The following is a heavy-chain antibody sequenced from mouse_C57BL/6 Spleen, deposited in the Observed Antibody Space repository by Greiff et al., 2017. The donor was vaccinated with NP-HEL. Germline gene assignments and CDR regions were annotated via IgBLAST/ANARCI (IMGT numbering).Heavy chain of an antibody. CDR3: ARCHDGYYDAY. V-gene: IGHV1-81*01. D-gene: IGHD2-3*01. CDR2: IYPRSGNT. CDR1: GYTFTSYG. Sequence: QVQLQQSGAELARPGASVKLSCKASGYTFTSYGISWVKQRTGQGLEWIGEIYPRSGNTYYNEKFKGKATPTADKSSSTAYMELRSLTSEDSAVYFCARCHDGYYDAYWGQGTLVTVSA. J-gene: IGHJ3*01.